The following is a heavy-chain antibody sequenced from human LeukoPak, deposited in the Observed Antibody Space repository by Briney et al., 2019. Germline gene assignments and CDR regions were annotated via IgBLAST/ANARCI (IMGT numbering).Heavy chain of an antibody. CDR2: INHSGST. J-gene: IGHJ4*02. Sequence: SETLSLTCAVYGGSFSGYYWSWIRQPPGKGLEWIGEINHSGSTNYNPSLKSRVTISVDTSKNQFSLKLSSVTAADTAVYYCARGFGSVMTTVPYFDYWGRGTLVTVSS. V-gene: IGHV4-34*01. D-gene: IGHD4-11*01. CDR3: ARGFGSVMTTVPYFDY. CDR1: GGSFSGYY.